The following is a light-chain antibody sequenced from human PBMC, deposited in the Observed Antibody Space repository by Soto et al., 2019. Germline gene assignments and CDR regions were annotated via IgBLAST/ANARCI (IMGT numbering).Light chain of an antibody. CDR1: SSNIGAGYE. CDR2: GNT. Sequence: QSALTQPPSVSGAPGHRVTISCTGSSSNIGAGYEVHWFQQLPGTAPKLLIYGNTNRPSGVPDRFSGSKSDTSASLAITGLQPEDEADYYCQSYDSSMSVLYVFGTGTKVTVL. J-gene: IGLJ1*01. CDR3: QSYDSSMSVLYV. V-gene: IGLV1-40*01.